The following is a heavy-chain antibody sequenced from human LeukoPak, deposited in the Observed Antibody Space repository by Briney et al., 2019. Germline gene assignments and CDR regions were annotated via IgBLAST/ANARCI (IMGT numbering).Heavy chain of an antibody. D-gene: IGHD1-26*01. V-gene: IGHV3-48*03. J-gene: IGHJ6*04. CDR2: ISSSGSTI. CDR1: GFTISTYD. Sequence: PGGSLRLSCAASGFTISTYDINWVSQAPGRGLEWVSYISSSGSTIYYADSVKGRFTISRDNAKNLLYLQMNSLRAEDTAAYYCARATSGNGMDVWGKGTTVTVSS. CDR3: ARATSGNGMDV.